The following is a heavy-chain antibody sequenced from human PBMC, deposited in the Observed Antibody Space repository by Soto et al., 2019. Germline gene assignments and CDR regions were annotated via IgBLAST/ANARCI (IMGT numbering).Heavy chain of an antibody. Sequence: XGTLSLTCTVSGGSISSYYWSWIRQPSGKGLEWIGRIYTSGSTNYNPSLKSRVTMSVDTSKNQFSLKLSSVTAADTAVYYCARVLGGSSSRPDYYYGMDVWGQGTTVTVSS. J-gene: IGHJ6*02. D-gene: IGHD6-6*01. CDR2: IYTSGST. V-gene: IGHV4-4*07. CDR1: GGSISSYY. CDR3: ARVLGGSSSRPDYYYGMDV.